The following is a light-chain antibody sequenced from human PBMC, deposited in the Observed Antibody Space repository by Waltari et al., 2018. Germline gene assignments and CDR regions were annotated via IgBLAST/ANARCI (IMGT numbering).Light chain of an antibody. Sequence: HSALAQPASVSGSPGQAISISGTGTSSDVGASNYVSWYQQHPATAPRLMIYDVNNRPSGVSNRFSGSKAGNTASLTISGLQAEDEADYYCSSFTTTNSWVFGGGTKLTVL. CDR3: SSFTTTNSWV. CDR2: DVN. J-gene: IGLJ3*02. V-gene: IGLV2-14*03. CDR1: SSDVGASNY.